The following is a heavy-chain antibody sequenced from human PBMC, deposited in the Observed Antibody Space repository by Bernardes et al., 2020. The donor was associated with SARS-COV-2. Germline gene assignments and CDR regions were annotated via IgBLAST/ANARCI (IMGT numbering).Heavy chain of an antibody. J-gene: IGHJ4*02. CDR1: GGSITSSTYY. CDR2: IPYSGAT. Sequence: SETLSLTCTVSGGSITSSTYYWTWIRQPPGKGLEWIGSIPYSGATYYNPSLKRRPTISVDTSNNQSSVNLASVTAADTAVYYCSRTDASSASDFWGQGTLVTVSP. V-gene: IGHV4-39*07. D-gene: IGHD6-6*01. CDR3: SRTDASSASDF.